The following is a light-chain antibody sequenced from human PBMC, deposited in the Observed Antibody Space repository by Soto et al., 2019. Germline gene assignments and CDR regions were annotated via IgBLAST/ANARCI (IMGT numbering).Light chain of an antibody. J-gene: IGKJ1*01. Sequence: DIPMTQSPSSLSASVGDRVTITCRASQSISSYLNWYQQKPGKAPKLLIYAASSLQSGVTSRFSGSGSGTDFTLTISSLQPEEFATYYCQQSYSTPWTFGQGTKVEIK. CDR3: QQSYSTPWT. CDR2: AAS. CDR1: QSISSY. V-gene: IGKV1-39*01.